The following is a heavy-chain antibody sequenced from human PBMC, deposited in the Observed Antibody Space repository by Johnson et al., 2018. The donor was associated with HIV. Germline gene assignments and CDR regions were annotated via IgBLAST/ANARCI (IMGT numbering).Heavy chain of an antibody. V-gene: IGHV3-13*01. Sequence: MLLVESGGGLVQPGGSLRLSCAASGFSFSDYDMHWVRQLTGKSLEWVSAIGTAGDTFYPGSVKGRFTISRENPKNSLYLQMNSLKAGDTAVYYCARGRDYYGSIDAFDIWGQGTLVTVSS. D-gene: IGHD3-10*01. CDR2: IGTAGDT. CDR3: ARGRDYYGSIDAFDI. J-gene: IGHJ3*02. CDR1: GFSFSDYD.